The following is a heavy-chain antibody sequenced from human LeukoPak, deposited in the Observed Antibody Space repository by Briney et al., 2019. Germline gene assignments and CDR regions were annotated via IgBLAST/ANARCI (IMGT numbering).Heavy chain of an antibody. CDR3: ARFETRPHCSSTSCHAFDI. D-gene: IGHD2-2*01. CDR2: RSKANSYAT. CDR1: GFTFSGSA. Sequence: GGSLKLSCAASGFTFSGSAIHWVRQASGEGPEWVGRRSKANSYATAYAASLKGRFTISRDDSKNTAYLQMNSLKSEDTAVYYCARFETRPHCSSTSCHAFDIWGQGTMVTVSS. V-gene: IGHV3-73*01. J-gene: IGHJ3*02.